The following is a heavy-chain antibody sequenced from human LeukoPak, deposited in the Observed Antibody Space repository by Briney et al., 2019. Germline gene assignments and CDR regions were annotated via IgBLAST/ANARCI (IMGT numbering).Heavy chain of an antibody. CDR3: ARGVRLNQRFDS. V-gene: IGHV1-24*01. J-gene: IGHJ5*01. CDR1: GYSVTEVA. Sequence: ASVKVSCKVSGYSVTEVAIHWVRQAPGKGPEWMGGFDREYGETVFAQKFQGRVTLTEDTSADTAYMELSRLRSDDTAVYYCARGVRLNQRFDSWGQGTLVTVSS. D-gene: IGHD2-2*01. CDR2: FDREYGET.